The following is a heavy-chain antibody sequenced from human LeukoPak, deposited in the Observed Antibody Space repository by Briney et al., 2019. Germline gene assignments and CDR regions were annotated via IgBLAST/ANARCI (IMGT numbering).Heavy chain of an antibody. D-gene: IGHD5-18*01. CDR3: AKDPDTAMVNDYFDY. V-gene: IGHV3-30*02. J-gene: IGHJ4*02. CDR2: IRYDGSNK. Sequence: PGGSLRLSCAASGFTFSSYGMHWVRQAPGKGLEWVAFIRYDGSNKYYADSVKGRFTISRDNSKNTLYLQMNSLRAEDTAVYYCAKDPDTAMVNDYFDYWGQGTLVTVSS. CDR1: GFTFSSYG.